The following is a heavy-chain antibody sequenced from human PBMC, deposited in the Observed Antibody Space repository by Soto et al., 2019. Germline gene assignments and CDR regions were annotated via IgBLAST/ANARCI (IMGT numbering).Heavy chain of an antibody. J-gene: IGHJ4*02. CDR3: ARSSSGPDY. CDR2: IYYSGST. V-gene: IGHV4-39*01. CDR1: GGSSSSSSYY. D-gene: IGHD6-19*01. Sequence: SETLSLTCTVSGGSSSSSSYYWGWIRQPPGKGLEWIGSIYYSGSTYYNPSLKSRVTISVDTSKNQFSLKLSSVTAADTAVYYCARSSSGPDYWGQGTLVTVSS.